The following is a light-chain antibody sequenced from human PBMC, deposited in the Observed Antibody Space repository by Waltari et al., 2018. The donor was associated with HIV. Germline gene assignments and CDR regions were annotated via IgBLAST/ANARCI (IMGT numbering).Light chain of an antibody. CDR3: FPYADISTAI. V-gene: IGLV2-23*02. J-gene: IGLJ1*01. CDR2: EVA. Sequence: QSALTQPASLSGSPGQSITISCTRTRRNVGSSNLISWYQQHTGKAPKIIIYEVAERRSVVFHRFSVSKSGNTVSLTISDLQADDEADYYCFPYADISTAIFGPGPKVTVL. CDR1: RRNVGSSNL.